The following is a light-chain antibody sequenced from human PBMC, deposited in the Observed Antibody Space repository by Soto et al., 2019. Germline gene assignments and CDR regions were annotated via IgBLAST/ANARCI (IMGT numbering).Light chain of an antibody. J-gene: IGKJ4*01. CDR2: AAS. V-gene: IGKV1-27*01. Sequence: DIQMTQSPSSLSASVGDRVTITCRASQGISNYLAWYQQKPGKVPKLLIYAASTLQSGVPTRFSGSGSGTDFTLTISSLQPEDVATYYCQKYNSAPPVTFGGGTKVEIK. CDR1: QGISNY. CDR3: QKYNSAPPVT.